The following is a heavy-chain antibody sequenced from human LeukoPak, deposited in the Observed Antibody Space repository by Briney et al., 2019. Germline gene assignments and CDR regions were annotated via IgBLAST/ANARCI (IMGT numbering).Heavy chain of an antibody. CDR1: GGSISSSSYY. Sequence: SETLSLTCTVSGGSISSSSYYWSWIRQPPGKGLEWIGEINHSGSTNYNPSLKSRVTISVDTSKNQFSLKLSSVTAADTAVYYCARGSPLVGELSDTAMARFDPWGQGTLVTVSS. CDR2: INHSGST. D-gene: IGHD3-16*02. J-gene: IGHJ5*02. CDR3: ARGSPLVGELSDTAMARFDP. V-gene: IGHV4-39*07.